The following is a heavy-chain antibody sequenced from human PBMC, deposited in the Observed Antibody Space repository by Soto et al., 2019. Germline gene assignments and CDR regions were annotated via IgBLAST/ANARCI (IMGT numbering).Heavy chain of an antibody. D-gene: IGHD6-19*01. V-gene: IGHV1-46*01. Sequence: QVQLVQSGAEVKKPGASVKVYCKASGYTFSSYYMHWVRQAPGQGLKWMGVINPSGDSTNYAQKFQGRVTMTRDTSTSTVYLEVTSLRSEDTAVYYCARVGSQMIVAATDYFDYWGHGTLVTVSS. CDR2: INPSGDST. CDR1: GYTFSSYY. J-gene: IGHJ4*01. CDR3: ARVGSQMIVAATDYFDY.